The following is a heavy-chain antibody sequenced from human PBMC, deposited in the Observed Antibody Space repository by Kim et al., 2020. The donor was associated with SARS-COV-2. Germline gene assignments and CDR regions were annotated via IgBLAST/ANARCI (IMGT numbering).Heavy chain of an antibody. V-gene: IGHV3-74*01. Sequence: GGSLRLSCAASGVTFYNYWINWVVHAPGKWRGWVSRFGRDGIAPHYADSVKGRFTLSRDNAENTVFLQMNSLRVEDTAVYYCARGMFRNGFDVWGQGTSVTVS. D-gene: IGHD3-10*02. CDR3: ARGMFRNGFDV. J-gene: IGHJ6*02. CDR1: GVTFYNYW. CDR2: FGRDGIAP.